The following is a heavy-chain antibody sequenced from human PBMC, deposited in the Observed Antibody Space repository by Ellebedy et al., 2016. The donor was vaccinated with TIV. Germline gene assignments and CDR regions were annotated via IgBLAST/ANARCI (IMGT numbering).Heavy chain of an antibody. CDR3: AKDPSPAAMPGDNWFDP. CDR2: ISWNSGSI. V-gene: IGHV3-9*01. J-gene: IGHJ5*02. D-gene: IGHD2-2*01. Sequence: GGSLRLSXAASGFTFDDYAMHWVRQAPGKGLEWVSGISWNSGSIGYADSVKGRFTISRDNAKNSLYLQMNSLRAEDTALYYCAKDPSPAAMPGDNWFDPWGQGTLVTVSS. CDR1: GFTFDDYA.